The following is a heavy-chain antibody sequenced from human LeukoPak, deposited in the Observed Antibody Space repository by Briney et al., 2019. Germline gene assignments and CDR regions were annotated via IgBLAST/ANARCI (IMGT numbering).Heavy chain of an antibody. J-gene: IGHJ4*02. Sequence: PGGSLRLSCAASGFTFSSYAMSWVRQAPGKGLEWVSAISGSGGSTYYADSVKGRFTISRDNSKNTLHLQMNSLRAEDTAVYYCAKDHGYSSGWYVGDYWGQGTLVTVSS. V-gene: IGHV3-23*01. D-gene: IGHD6-19*01. CDR2: ISGSGGST. CDR1: GFTFSSYA. CDR3: AKDHGYSSGWYVGDY.